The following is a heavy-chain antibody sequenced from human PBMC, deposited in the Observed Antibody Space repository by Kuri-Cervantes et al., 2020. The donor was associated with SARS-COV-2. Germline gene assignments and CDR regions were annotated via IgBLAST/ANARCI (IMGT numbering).Heavy chain of an antibody. CDR3: ARGTNLYYGSGSYPAPYYYYGMDV. Sequence: GESLKISCAASGFTFSSYSMNWVRQAPGKGLEWVSSISSSSSYIYYADSVKGRFTISRDNAKNSLYLQMNSLRAEDTAVYYCARGTNLYYGSGSYPAPYYYYGMDVWGQGTTVTVSS. CDR2: ISSSSSYI. J-gene: IGHJ6*02. D-gene: IGHD3-10*01. CDR1: GFTFSSYS. V-gene: IGHV3-21*04.